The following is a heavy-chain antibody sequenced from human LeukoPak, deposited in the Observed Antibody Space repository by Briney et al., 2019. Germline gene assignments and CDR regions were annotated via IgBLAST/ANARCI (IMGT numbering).Heavy chain of an antibody. Sequence: PSETLSLTCTVSGGSISSGGYYWSWIRQHPGKGLEWIGHIYYSGSTYYNPSLKSRVTISVDTSKNQFSLKLSSVTAADTAVYYCARVLYGSGSYYDYYFDYWGQGTPVTVSS. D-gene: IGHD3-10*01. J-gene: IGHJ4*02. CDR1: GGSISSGGYY. CDR2: IYYSGST. V-gene: IGHV4-31*03. CDR3: ARVLYGSGSYYDYYFDY.